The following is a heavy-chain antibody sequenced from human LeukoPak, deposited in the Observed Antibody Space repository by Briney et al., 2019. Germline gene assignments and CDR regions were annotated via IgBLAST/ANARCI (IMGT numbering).Heavy chain of an antibody. CDR2: INSDGSST. Sequence: GGPLRLSCAASGFTFSSYWMHWVRQAPGKGLVGVARINSDGSSTSYADSLKGRFPISRDNAKNTLYLQMNSLRAEDTAVYYCARHKVSEQPPTGWGQGTLVTVSS. J-gene: IGHJ4*02. CDR3: ARHKVSEQPPTG. V-gene: IGHV3-74*01. CDR1: GFTFSSYW.